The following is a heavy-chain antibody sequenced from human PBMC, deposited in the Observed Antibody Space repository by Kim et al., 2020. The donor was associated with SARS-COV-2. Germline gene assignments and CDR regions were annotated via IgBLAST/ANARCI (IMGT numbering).Heavy chain of an antibody. CDR3: ARDREAYGDYGQLLGNWFDP. CDR2: IYHSGST. J-gene: IGHJ5*02. Sequence: SETLSLTCAVSGGSISSSNWWSWVRQPPGKGLEWIGEIYHSGSTNYNPSLKSRVTISVDKSKNQFSLKLSSVTAADTAVYYCARDREAYGDYGQLLGNWFDPWGQGTLVTVSS. V-gene: IGHV4-4*02. D-gene: IGHD4-17*01. CDR1: GGSISSSNW.